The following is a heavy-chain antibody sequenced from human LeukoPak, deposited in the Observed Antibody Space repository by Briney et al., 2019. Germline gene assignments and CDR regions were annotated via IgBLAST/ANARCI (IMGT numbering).Heavy chain of an antibody. CDR2: IHSDGTTA. CDR1: GFTFSSYA. CDR3: ARDETATGKLFQH. D-gene: IGHD3-9*01. Sequence: GGSLRLSCAASGFTFSSYAMSWVRQAPGKGLVWVSRIHSDGTTATYADSVKGRFTISRDNAKSTLYLQMNSLRAEDTAIYYCARDETATGKLFQHWGQGTLVTVSS. V-gene: IGHV3-74*01. J-gene: IGHJ1*01.